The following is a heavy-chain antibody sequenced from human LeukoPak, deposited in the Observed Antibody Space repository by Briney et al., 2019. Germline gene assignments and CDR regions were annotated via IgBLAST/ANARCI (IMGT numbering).Heavy chain of an antibody. V-gene: IGHV4-4*07. CDR1: GGSISSYY. CDR2: IYTSGST. Sequence: PSETLSLTYTVSGGSISSYYWSWIRQPAGKGLEWIGRIYTSGSTNYNPSLKSRVTMSVDTSKNQFSLKLSSVTAADTAVYYCARGQKIRYYYYGMDVWGQGTTVTVSS. CDR3: ARGQKIRYYYYGMDV. J-gene: IGHJ6*02.